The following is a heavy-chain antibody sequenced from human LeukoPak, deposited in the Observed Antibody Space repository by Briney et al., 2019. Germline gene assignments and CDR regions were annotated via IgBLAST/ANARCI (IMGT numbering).Heavy chain of an antibody. CDR2: MKYDGGEK. CDR1: GFTFSSYW. CDR3: ARDIEAAGLFLDY. V-gene: IGHV3-7*01. D-gene: IGHD6-13*01. J-gene: IGHJ4*02. Sequence: GGSLRLSCAASGFTFSSYWMSWVRQAPGKGLEWVANMKYDGGEKNYVDSVKGRFTISRDNAKNSLYQQMNSLRAEDTAVYYCARDIEAAGLFLDYWGQGTLVTVSS.